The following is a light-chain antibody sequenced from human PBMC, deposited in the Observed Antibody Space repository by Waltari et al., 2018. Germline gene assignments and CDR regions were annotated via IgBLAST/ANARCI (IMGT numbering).Light chain of an antibody. CDR3: SSYTTSRSLV. CDR1: STDVGGDDF. Sequence: QSALTQPASVSGSPGQSITVSCAGPSTDVGGDDFVSWYQQHPGKAPKLLIYEVTNRPSGVSDRFSGSKSGDTASLTISGLQAEDEANYYCSSYTTSRSLVFGGGTKVTVL. CDR2: EVT. V-gene: IGLV2-14*01. J-gene: IGLJ2*01.